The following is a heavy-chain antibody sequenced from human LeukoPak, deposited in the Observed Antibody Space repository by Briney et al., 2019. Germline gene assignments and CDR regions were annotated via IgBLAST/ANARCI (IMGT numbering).Heavy chain of an antibody. CDR1: GYTFTTYY. D-gene: IGHD3-3*01. J-gene: IGHJ3*02. Sequence: ASVKVSCKASGYTFTTYYMHWVRQAPGQGLEWMGIINPSGASTGYAQKFQGRVTMTRDTSTSTVYMELSSLRSEDTAVYYCARDDGHYDFWSGNTHDAFDIWGQGTMVTVSS. CDR2: INPSGAST. CDR3: ARDDGHYDFWSGNTHDAFDI. V-gene: IGHV1-46*01.